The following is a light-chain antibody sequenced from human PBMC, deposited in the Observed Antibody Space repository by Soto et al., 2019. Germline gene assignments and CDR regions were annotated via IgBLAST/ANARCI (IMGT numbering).Light chain of an antibody. J-gene: IGLJ2*01. CDR1: TGAVTSGHY. Sequence: QTVVTQEPSLTVSPGGTVTLTCGSSTGAVTSGHYPYWFQQKPGQAPRTLIYDTNNKRSWTPARFSGSLLGGKAALTLSGALPEDEAEYYCLLSFSGPVVFGGGTQLTVL. CDR2: DTN. V-gene: IGLV7-46*01. CDR3: LLSFSGPVV.